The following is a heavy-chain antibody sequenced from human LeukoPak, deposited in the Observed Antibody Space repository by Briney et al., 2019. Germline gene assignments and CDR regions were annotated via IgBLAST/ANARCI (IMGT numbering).Heavy chain of an antibody. V-gene: IGHV4-31*03. CDR3: ARESIAAAGRAFDI. CDR2: IYYSGST. CDR1: GGSISSGGYY. Sequence: TSQTLSLTCTVSGGSISSGGYYWSWIRQHPGKGLEWIGYIYYSGSTYYNPSLKSRVTISVDTSKNQFSLKLSSVTAADTAVYYCARESIAAAGRAFDIWGQGTMVTVSS. D-gene: IGHD6-13*01. J-gene: IGHJ3*02.